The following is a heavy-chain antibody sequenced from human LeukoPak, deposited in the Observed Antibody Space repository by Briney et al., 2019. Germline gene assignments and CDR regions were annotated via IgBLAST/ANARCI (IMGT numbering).Heavy chain of an antibody. J-gene: IGHJ4*02. CDR2: ISYDGSSK. Sequence: GGSLRLSCAASGFTFSSYAMHWVRQAPGKGLEWVAVISYDGSSKYYADSVKGRFTISRDNSKNTLYLQMNSLRAEDTAVYYCIGSSGYYSFDYWGQGTLVTVSS. CDR1: GFTFSSYA. D-gene: IGHD3-22*01. CDR3: IGSSGYYSFDY. V-gene: IGHV3-30-3*01.